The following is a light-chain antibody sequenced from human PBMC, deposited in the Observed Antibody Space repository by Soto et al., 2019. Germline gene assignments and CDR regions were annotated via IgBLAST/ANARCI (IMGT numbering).Light chain of an antibody. CDR2: AAS. CDR3: QQYYSYPQT. V-gene: IGKV1-8*01. CDR1: QGISSY. Sequence: AIRMTQSPSSLSASTGDRVTITCRASQGISSYLAWYQQKPGKAPKLLIYAASTLQSGVPSRFSGSGSGTDFTLTSSCLQSEDFANYYCQQYYSYPQTFGQGTKVEIK. J-gene: IGKJ1*01.